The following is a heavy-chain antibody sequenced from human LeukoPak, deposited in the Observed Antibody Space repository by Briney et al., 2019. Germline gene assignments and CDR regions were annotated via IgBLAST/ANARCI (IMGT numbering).Heavy chain of an antibody. CDR3: ARDLAVAGDYYYYYYMDV. V-gene: IGHV4-59*01. D-gene: IGHD6-19*01. J-gene: IGHJ6*03. CDR2: TYYSGST. Sequence: SETLSLTCTVSGGSISSYYWSWIRQPPGKGLEWIGYTYYSGSTNCNPSLKSRVTISVDTSKNRFSLKLSSVTAADTAVYYCARDLAVAGDYYYYYYMDVWGKGTTVTVSS. CDR1: GGSISSYY.